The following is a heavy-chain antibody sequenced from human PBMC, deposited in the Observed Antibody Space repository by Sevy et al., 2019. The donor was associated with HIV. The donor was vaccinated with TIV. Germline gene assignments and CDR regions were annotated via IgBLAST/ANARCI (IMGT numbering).Heavy chain of an antibody. CDR3: ARDDVVVPAATSGMDYYGMDV. V-gene: IGHV4-34*01. CDR1: GGSFSGYY. J-gene: IGHJ6*02. CDR2: INHSGST. Sequence: SETLSLTCAVYGGSFSGYYWSWIRQPPGKGLEWIGEINHSGSTNYNPSLKSRVTISVDTSKNQFSLKLSSVTAADTTVYYCARDDVVVPAATSGMDYYGMDVWGQGTTVTVSS. D-gene: IGHD2-2*01.